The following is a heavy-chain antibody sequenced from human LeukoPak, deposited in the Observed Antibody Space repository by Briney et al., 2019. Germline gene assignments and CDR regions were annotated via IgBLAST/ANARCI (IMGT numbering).Heavy chain of an antibody. D-gene: IGHD2-2*02. J-gene: IGHJ4*02. CDR1: GGSFSGYY. CDR2: INHSGST. CDR3: ARADCSSTSCYIGY. Sequence: SETLSLTCAVYGGSFSGYYWSWIRQPPGKGLEWIGEINHSGSTNYNPSLKSRVTTSVDTSKNQFSLKLSSVTAADTAVYYCARADCSSTSCYIGYWGQGTLVTVSS. V-gene: IGHV4-34*01.